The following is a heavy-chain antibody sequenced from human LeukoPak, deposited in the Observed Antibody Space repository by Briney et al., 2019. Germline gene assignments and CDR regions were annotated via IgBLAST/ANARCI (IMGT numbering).Heavy chain of an antibody. Sequence: GGSLRLSCAASGFTFSSYEMNWVRQAPGKGLEWVSSISSSSSYIYYADSVKGRFTISRDNAKNSLYLQMSSLRAEDAAVYYCARDPALRYWGQGTLVTVSS. V-gene: IGHV3-21*01. D-gene: IGHD3-16*01. CDR2: ISSSSSYI. J-gene: IGHJ4*02. CDR1: GFTFSSYE. CDR3: ARDPALRY.